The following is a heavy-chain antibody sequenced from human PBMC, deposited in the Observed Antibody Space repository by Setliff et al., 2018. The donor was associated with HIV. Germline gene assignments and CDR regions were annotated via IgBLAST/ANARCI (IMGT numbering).Heavy chain of an antibody. CDR1: GYTFTTYS. Sequence: GASVKVSCKASGYTFTTYSLHWVRQAHGQSLEWMGWINVGNGDTKYSQELQGRITITRETSANTAYMELSSLRSEDTAVYYGARSRSAYNFHYLDVWGKGTAVTVAS. V-gene: IGHV1-3*03. CDR3: ARSRSAYNFHYLDV. J-gene: IGHJ6*03. CDR2: INVGNGDT.